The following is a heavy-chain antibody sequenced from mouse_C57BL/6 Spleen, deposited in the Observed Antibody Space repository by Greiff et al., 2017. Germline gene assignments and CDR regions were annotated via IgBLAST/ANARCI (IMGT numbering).Heavy chain of an antibody. V-gene: IGHV1-82*01. D-gene: IGHD2-3*01. CDR1: GYAFSSSG. J-gene: IGHJ4*01. CDR3: ARVWDGYHYYAMDY. Sequence: VQLQQSGPDLVKPGASVKISCKASGYAFSSSGMNWVRQRPGKGLEWIGRIYPGDGTTNYTGKFKGQATLTADKSSSTAYMQLSSLTSEDSAVYFGARVWDGYHYYAMDYWGQGTSVTVSS. CDR2: IYPGDGTT.